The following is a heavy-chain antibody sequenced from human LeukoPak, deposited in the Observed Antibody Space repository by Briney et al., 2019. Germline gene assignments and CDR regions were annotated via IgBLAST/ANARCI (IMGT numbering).Heavy chain of an antibody. D-gene: IGHD3-10*01. Sequence: KTSETLSLTCAVYGGSFSGYYWSWIRQPPGKGLEWIGEINHSGSTNYNPSLKSRVTISVDTSKNQFSLKLSSVTAADTAVYYCARSYYYGSGSYKYFQHWGQGTLVTVSS. V-gene: IGHV4-34*01. CDR2: INHSGST. J-gene: IGHJ1*01. CDR3: ARSYYYGSGSYKYFQH. CDR1: GGSFSGYY.